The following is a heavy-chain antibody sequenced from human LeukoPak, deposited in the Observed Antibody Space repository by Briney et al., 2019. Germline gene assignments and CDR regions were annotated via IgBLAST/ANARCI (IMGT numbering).Heavy chain of an antibody. J-gene: IGHJ6*03. V-gene: IGHV4-59*08. CDR2: THYSGST. CDR1: GGSISSYY. Sequence: PSETLSLTCTVSGGSISSYYWSWLRQPPGKGLENFGYTHYSGSTNYNPSLKSRVTISLDTSGNQFSLKLSSVTAADTAVYYCARIYGSGSYDYYYYYMDVWGKGTTVTVSS. D-gene: IGHD3-10*01. CDR3: ARIYGSGSYDYYYYYMDV.